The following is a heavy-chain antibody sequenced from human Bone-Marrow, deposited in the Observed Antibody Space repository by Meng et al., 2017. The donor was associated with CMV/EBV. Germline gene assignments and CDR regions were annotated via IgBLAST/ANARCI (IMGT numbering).Heavy chain of an antibody. CDR1: GFTFSSNA. CDR3: ARESTPNYCSSTSCYPPYYYYYGMDV. Sequence: GESLKISCAASGFTFSSNAMHWVRQAPGKGLEWVAVMSYDGSNKYYADSVKGRFTISRDNSRNTLYLQMNSLRAEDTAVYYCARESTPNYCSSTSCYPPYYYYYGMDVWGQGTTVTVSS. J-gene: IGHJ6*02. V-gene: IGHV3-30*14. D-gene: IGHD2-2*01. CDR2: MSYDGSNK.